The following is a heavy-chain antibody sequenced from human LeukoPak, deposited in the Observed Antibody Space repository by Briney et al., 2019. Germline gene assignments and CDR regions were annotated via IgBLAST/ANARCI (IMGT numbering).Heavy chain of an antibody. V-gene: IGHV1-2*02. CDR1: GYTLTGYY. CDR3: ARGYCSGSSCYRYNWVDP. Sequence: GASVKVSCKASGYTLTGYYLHWVGQAPGQGLEWMGWINPNSGGTNYAQKFQGRVTMTRDTSISTAYMELSRLRSDDTAVYYCARGYCSGSSCYRYNWVDPWGQGTLVTVSS. D-gene: IGHD2-15*01. CDR2: INPNSGGT. J-gene: IGHJ5*02.